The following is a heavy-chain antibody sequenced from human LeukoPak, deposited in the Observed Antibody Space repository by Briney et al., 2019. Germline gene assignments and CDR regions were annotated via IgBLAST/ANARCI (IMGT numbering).Heavy chain of an antibody. CDR1: GFTFSNAW. V-gene: IGHV3-15*01. CDR2: IKSKTDGGTT. Sequence: SGGSLRLSCAASGFTFSNAWMSWVRQAPGKGLEWVGRIKSKTDGGTTDYAAPVKGRFTISRDDSENTLYLQMNSLKTEDTAVYYCTTDFGITMIVDYWGQGTLVTVSS. J-gene: IGHJ4*02. CDR3: TTDFGITMIVDY. D-gene: IGHD3-22*01.